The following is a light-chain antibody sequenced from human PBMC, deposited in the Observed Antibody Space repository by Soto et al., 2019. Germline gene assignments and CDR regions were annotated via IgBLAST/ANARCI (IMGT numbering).Light chain of an antibody. Sequence: QSALTQPASVSGSPGQSINISCTGTSSDVGAYNYVSWYQQHPGKAPKLMIFEVSDRPSGVSNRFSGSKSGNTASLTISGLQAEDEADYYCSSYTSSNTLVFGGGTKLTVL. J-gene: IGLJ2*01. CDR2: EVS. CDR1: SSDVGAYNY. V-gene: IGLV2-14*01. CDR3: SSYTSSNTLV.